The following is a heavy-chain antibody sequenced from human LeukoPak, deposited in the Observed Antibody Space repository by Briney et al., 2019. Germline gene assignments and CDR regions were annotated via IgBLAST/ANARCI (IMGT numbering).Heavy chain of an antibody. CDR1: GGSFSGYY. J-gene: IGHJ4*02. V-gene: IGHV4-34*01. CDR3: AREEPDIVVY. CDR2: INHSGST. D-gene: IGHD2-15*01. Sequence: SETLSLTCAVYGGSFSGYYWSWIRQPPGKGLEWIGEINHSGSTNYNPSLKSRVTISVDTSKNQFSLKLSSVTAAGTAVYYCAREEPDIVVYWGQGTLVTVSS.